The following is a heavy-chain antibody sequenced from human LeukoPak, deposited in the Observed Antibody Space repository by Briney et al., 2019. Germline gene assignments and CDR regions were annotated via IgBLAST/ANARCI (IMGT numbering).Heavy chain of an antibody. J-gene: IGHJ3*02. D-gene: IGHD3-22*01. Sequence: GGSLRLSCIASGFTFSRYEMNWVRQAPGKGLEWIAYITTTGDRIQYADSVKGRFTISRDNTKNSLYLQLNSLRADDTAIYYCATLEYYDSSNDVFDIWGQGTMVTVSS. CDR1: GFTFSRYE. CDR2: ITTTGDRI. CDR3: ATLEYYDSSNDVFDI. V-gene: IGHV3-48*03.